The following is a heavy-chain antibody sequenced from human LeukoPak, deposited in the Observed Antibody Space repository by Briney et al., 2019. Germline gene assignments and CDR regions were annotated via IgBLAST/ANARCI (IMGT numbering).Heavy chain of an antibody. D-gene: IGHD6-13*01. CDR3: ARGTGAGGLGY. CDR1: GFTFSSYS. V-gene: IGHV3-48*04. CDR2: ISGDTTTI. J-gene: IGHJ4*02. Sequence: RPGGSLRLSCAASGFTFSSYSMNWVRQAPGKGLVWVSYISGDTTTIYYADSVKGRFTISSDNPKSSLYLQMNSLRAEDTAVYYCARGTGAGGLGYWGQGTLVTVSS.